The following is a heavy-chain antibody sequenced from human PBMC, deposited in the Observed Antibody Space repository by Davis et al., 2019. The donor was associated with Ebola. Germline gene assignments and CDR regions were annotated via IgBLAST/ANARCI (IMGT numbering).Heavy chain of an antibody. J-gene: IGHJ3*02. CDR3: ARDSTYYYDSSGYFDAFDI. V-gene: IGHV4-39*07. CDR1: GGSITSSRYY. CDR2: IFYSGDT. Sequence: PSETLSLTCTVSGGSITSSRYYWDWIRQPPGKGLEWIGNIFYSGDTYYSPSLKSRVTISVDSSKNQFSLKLSSVTAADTAVYYCARDSTYYYDSSGYFDAFDIWGQGTMVTVSS. D-gene: IGHD3-22*01.